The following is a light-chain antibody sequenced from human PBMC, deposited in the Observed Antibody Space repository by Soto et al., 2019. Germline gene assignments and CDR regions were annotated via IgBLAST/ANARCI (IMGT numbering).Light chain of an antibody. Sequence: EIVLTQSPGTLSLSPGEGATLSCRASQSVSTNFFAWYQQKPGQAPRLLIYGASTRATGIPDRFSGSGSGTVFTLTISRLEPEDFAVYYCQQYGRTSWTFGQGTKVDIK. V-gene: IGKV3-20*01. CDR1: QSVSTNF. J-gene: IGKJ1*01. CDR3: QQYGRTSWT. CDR2: GAS.